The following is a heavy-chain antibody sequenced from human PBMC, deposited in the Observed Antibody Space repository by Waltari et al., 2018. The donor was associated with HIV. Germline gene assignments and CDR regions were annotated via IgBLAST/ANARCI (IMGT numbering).Heavy chain of an antibody. CDR3: ARDSATTRSGWYRPATDHLNWFDP. V-gene: IGHV4-39*07. CDR1: YY. CDR2: IYYSGST. Sequence: YYWGWIRQPPGKGLEWIGSIYYSGSTYYNPSLKSRVTISVDTSKNQFSLKLSSVTAADTAVYYCARDSATTRSGWYRPATDHLNWFDPWGQGTLVTVSS. J-gene: IGHJ5*02. D-gene: IGHD6-19*01.